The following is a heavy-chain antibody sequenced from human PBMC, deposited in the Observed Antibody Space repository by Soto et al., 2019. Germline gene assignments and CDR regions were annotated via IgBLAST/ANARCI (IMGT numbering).Heavy chain of an antibody. D-gene: IGHD1-1*01. J-gene: IGHJ4*02. CDR2: ISAHNGNT. Sequence: VHLVQSGAEVKKPGASGKVSCKGSGYAFTTYGITWVRQAPGQGLEWMGWISAHNGNTNYAQKLQGRVTVTRDTSTSTAYMELRSLRSDDTAVYYCARGRYGDYWGQGALVTVSS. V-gene: IGHV1-18*01. CDR3: ARGRYGDY. CDR1: GYAFTTYG.